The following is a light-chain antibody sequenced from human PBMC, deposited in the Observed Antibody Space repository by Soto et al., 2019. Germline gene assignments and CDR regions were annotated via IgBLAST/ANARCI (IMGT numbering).Light chain of an antibody. V-gene: IGLV2-8*01. CDR3: SSYAGSDNFGV. CDR1: SSDVGGYNY. J-gene: IGLJ2*01. CDR2: EVT. Sequence: QSALTQPPSASGSPGQSVTISCTGTSSDVGGYNYVSWYQQHPGKAPKLIIYEVTQRPSGVPDRFSGSKSGNTASLTVSGLQTDDEADYYCSSYAGSDNFGVFGGGTKLTVL.